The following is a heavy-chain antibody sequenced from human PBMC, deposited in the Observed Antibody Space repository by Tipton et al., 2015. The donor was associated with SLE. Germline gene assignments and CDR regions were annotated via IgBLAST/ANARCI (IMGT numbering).Heavy chain of an antibody. J-gene: IGHJ3*02. V-gene: IGHV3-66*02. CDR3: ARENGFLGAFDI. CDR1: GFNFSIYS. CDR2: IYSGGST. D-gene: IGHD2-8*01. Sequence: GSLRLSCAASGFNFSIYSMNWVRQAPGKGLEWVSVIYSGGSTYYADSVKGRFTISRDNSKNTLYLQMNSLRAEDTAVYYCARENGFLGAFDIWGQGTMVTVSS.